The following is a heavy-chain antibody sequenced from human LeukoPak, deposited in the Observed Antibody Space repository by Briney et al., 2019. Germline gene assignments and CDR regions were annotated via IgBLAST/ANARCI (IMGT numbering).Heavy chain of an antibody. Sequence: SETLSLTCTVSGGSINNLYWSRIRQSPGKGLEWIGFFSDSGSTNYNPSLQSRVTISLESSKNQFSLKLTSVTVADTAVYYCAKNGPVTMWSWVDSWGPGLLVTVSS. J-gene: IGHJ5*01. CDR1: GGSINNLY. V-gene: IGHV4-59*08. CDR3: AKNGPVTMWSWVDS. D-gene: IGHD4-17*01. CDR2: FSDSGST.